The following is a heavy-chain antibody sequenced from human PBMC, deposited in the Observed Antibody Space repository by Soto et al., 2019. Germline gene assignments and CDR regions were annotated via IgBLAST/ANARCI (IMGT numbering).Heavy chain of an antibody. CDR3: ARGGDFQFDY. CDR1: GDSISSDKW. V-gene: IGHV4-4*02. CDR2: IHHSGRT. D-gene: IGHD2-21*02. Sequence: QVQLQESGPGLVKPSGTLSLTCAVSGDSISSDKWWSWVSQPPGTGLEWIGEIHHSGRTNYNPSLKGRVTILVEKSKNQVSLELSSMTAADPAVYYCARGGDFQFDYWGQGTLVTVYS. J-gene: IGHJ4*02.